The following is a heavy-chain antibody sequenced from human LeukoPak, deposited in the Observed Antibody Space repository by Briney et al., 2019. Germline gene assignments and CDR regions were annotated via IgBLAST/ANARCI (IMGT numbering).Heavy chain of an antibody. D-gene: IGHD6-13*01. J-gene: IGHJ1*01. CDR3: AREERNSWDRYFQH. Sequence: SETLSLTCTVSGGSVSSGCYYWSWIRQPPGKGLEWIGNIYYSGSTNYNPSLKSRVTISVDTSKNQFSLKLSSVTAADTAVYYCAREERNSWDRYFQHWGQGTLVTVSS. CDR2: IYYSGST. V-gene: IGHV4-61*01. CDR1: GGSVSSGCYY.